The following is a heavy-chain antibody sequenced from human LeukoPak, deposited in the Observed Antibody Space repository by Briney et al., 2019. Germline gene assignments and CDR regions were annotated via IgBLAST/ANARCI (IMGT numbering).Heavy chain of an antibody. CDR1: GGSFSGYY. Sequence: TSETLSLTCAVYGGSFSGYYWGWIRQPPGKGLEWIGEINHSGSTNYNPSLKSRVTISVDTSKNQFSLKLSSVTAADTAVYYCARGADQGDYYDSSGYYAPWGQGTLVTVSS. CDR2: INHSGST. D-gene: IGHD3-22*01. J-gene: IGHJ5*02. V-gene: IGHV4-34*01. CDR3: ARGADQGDYYDSSGYYAP.